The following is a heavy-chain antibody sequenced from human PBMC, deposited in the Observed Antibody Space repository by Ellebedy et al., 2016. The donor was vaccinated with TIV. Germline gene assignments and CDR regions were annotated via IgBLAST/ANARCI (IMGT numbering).Heavy chain of an antibody. D-gene: IGHD2-21*02. J-gene: IGHJ3*02. CDR1: GFTISSYA. CDR3: AKGEVVTTIGAFDI. V-gene: IGHV3-23*01. Sequence: GGSLRLSCAASGFTISSYAMSWVRQAPGKGLEWVSGISGSGGSTYYADSVKGRFTISRDNSKNTLYLQMNSLRAEDTAVYYCAKGEVVTTIGAFDIWGQGTMVTVSS. CDR2: ISGSGGST.